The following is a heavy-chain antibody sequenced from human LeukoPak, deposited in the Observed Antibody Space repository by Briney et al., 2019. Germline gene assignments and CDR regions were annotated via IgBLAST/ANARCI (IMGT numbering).Heavy chain of an antibody. V-gene: IGHV3-21*01. CDR3: ATSSSTSCYAGAGGAWTTYYYYGMDV. CDR1: GFTFSSYS. Sequence: PGGSLRLSCAASGFTFSSYSMNWVRQAPGKGLEGVSSIGSSSSSYIYHADSVKGRFTISRDNAKNSLYLQMNSLRAEDTALYYSATSSSTSCYAGAGGAWTTYYYYGMDVWGQGTTVTVSS. D-gene: IGHD2-2*01. CDR2: IGSSSSSYI. J-gene: IGHJ6*02.